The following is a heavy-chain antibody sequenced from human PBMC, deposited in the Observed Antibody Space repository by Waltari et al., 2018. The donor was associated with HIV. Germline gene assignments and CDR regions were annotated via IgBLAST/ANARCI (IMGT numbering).Heavy chain of an antibody. Sequence: QVQLLESGPGLVKPSEPLSLTCNVSGGPISNYFWTWIRQAPGKTLEWIGYVYNDGSTEYNPSLKSRVTMSLDSANVQFSLNLNSVTAADTARYFCARCSFSSYYYFDLWGQGTHVTVSS. CDR1: GGPISNYF. V-gene: IGHV4-59*13. J-gene: IGHJ4*02. D-gene: IGHD2-15*01. CDR3: ARCSFSSYYYFDL. CDR2: VYNDGST.